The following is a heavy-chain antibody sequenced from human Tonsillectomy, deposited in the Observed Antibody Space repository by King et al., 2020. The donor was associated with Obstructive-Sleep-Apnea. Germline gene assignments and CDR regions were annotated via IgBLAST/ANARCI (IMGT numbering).Heavy chain of an antibody. D-gene: IGHD3-3*01. J-gene: IGHJ4*02. CDR2: INSDGSST. Sequence: VQLVESGGGLVQPGGSLRLSCAASGFTFSNYWMHWVRQAPGKGLVWVSRINSDGSSTSYADSVKGRFTISRDNAKNTLYLQMNSLRAEDRAVDYCASLRYYDFWSGYLFDYWGQGTLVTVSS. CDR3: ASLRYYDFWSGYLFDY. CDR1: GFTFSNYW. V-gene: IGHV3-74*01.